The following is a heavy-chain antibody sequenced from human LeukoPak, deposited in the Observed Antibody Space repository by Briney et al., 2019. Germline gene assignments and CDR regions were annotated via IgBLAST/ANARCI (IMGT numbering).Heavy chain of an antibody. CDR2: INPNSGGT. V-gene: IGHV1-2*02. Sequence: ASVKVSCKASGYTFTGYYMHWVRQAPGQGLEWMGWINPNSGGTNYAQKFQGRVTMTRDTSISTAYMELSRLRSDDTAVYYCARFTTVINAFDTWGQGTMVTVSS. CDR3: ARFTTVINAFDT. CDR1: GYTFTGYY. D-gene: IGHD4-17*01. J-gene: IGHJ3*02.